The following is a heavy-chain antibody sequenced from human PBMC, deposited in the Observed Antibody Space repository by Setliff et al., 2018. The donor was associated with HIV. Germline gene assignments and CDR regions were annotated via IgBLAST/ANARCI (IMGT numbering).Heavy chain of an antibody. CDR3: ARGEYYDFWNGFDY. CDR1: GFTFGDYA. V-gene: IGHV3-49*04. J-gene: IGHJ4*02. D-gene: IGHD3-3*01. Sequence: GGSLRLSCAASGFTFGDYAMSWVRQAPGKGLEWVGFIRTNARGGATEYAASVKGRFTISRDDSKSIAYLQMNSPKTEDTAVYFCARGEYYDFWNGFDYWGQGTLVTVSS. CDR2: IRTNARGGAT.